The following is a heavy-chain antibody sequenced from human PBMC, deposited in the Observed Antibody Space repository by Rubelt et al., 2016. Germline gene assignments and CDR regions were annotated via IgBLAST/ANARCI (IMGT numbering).Heavy chain of an antibody. CDR2: ISFDGSNE. D-gene: IGHD6-13*01. J-gene: IGHJ4*02. Sequence: RSLRLSCAASGFTFSDYAMHWVRQAPGKGLEWVAVISFDGSNEYYADSVKGRFTISRDSSKNTLYLQMNSLKIEDTAVYYCARRLRGSSWGIVDYWGQGTLVTASS. CDR3: ARRLRGSSWGIVDY. V-gene: IGHV3-30*04. CDR1: GFTFSDYA.